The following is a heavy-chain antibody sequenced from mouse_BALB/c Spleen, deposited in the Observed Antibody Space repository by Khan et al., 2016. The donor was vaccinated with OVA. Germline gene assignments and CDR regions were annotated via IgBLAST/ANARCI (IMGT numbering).Heavy chain of an antibody. CDR1: GYTFINYW. CDR3: ARRGLRWDFDY. V-gene: IGHV1-7*01. D-gene: IGHD1-1*01. Sequence: QMQLEESGAELAKPGASVKMSCKASGYTFINYWILWVKQRPGQGLGWIGYINPSTGYTEYNQNFKDKATLTADKSSSTAYMQLSSLTSEDSAVYYCARRGLRWDFDYWGQGTTLTVSS. J-gene: IGHJ2*01. CDR2: INPSTGYT.